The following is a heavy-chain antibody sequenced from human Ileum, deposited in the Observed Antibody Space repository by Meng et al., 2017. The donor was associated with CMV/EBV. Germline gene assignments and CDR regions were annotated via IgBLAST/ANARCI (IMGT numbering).Heavy chain of an antibody. D-gene: IGHD1-26*01. J-gene: IGHJ4*02. V-gene: IGHV4-31*02. CDR2: IYYRRST. Sequence: VSGGSISSGGYYWSWIRQHPRKGLDWIGHIYYRRSTNYNPSLKSRVTISVDTSKNQFSLKLSSVTAADTAVYYCATLTSGTYSFDYWGQGTLVTVSS. CDR3: ATLTSGTYSFDY. CDR1: GGSISSGGYY.